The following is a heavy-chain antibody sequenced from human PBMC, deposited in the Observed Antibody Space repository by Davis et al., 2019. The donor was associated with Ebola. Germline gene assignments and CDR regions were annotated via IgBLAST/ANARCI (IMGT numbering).Heavy chain of an antibody. D-gene: IGHD3-22*01. CDR3: ARDHYYYDTTGYRIFDY. J-gene: IGHJ4*02. CDR2: IYSSGAT. CDR1: GGSISSYY. Sequence: PGGSLRLSCTVSGGSISSYYWSWIRQPPGKGLEWIGSIYSSGATYSHPSLQSRVMISVDTSKNQFSLKMTSVTAADAAVYYCARDHYYYDTTGYRIFDYWGQGILVTVSS. V-gene: IGHV4-39*07.